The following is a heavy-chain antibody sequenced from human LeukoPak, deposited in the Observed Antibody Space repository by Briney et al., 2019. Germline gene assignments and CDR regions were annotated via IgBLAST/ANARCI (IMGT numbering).Heavy chain of an antibody. V-gene: IGHV4-4*07. CDR3: ARGVAVAGPFDY. CDR1: GGSISSYY. CDR2: IYTSGST. Sequence: PSETLSLTCTVSGGSISSYYWSWIRQPAGKGLEWIGRIYTSGSTNYNPSLKSRVTISVNKSKNQFSLKLSSVTAADTAVYYCARGVAVAGPFDYWGQGTLVTVSS. D-gene: IGHD6-19*01. J-gene: IGHJ4*02.